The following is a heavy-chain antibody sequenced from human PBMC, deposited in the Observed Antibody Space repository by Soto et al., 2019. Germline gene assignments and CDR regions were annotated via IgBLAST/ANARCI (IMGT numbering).Heavy chain of an antibody. CDR3: ARDQGSSGYFDY. J-gene: IGHJ4*02. D-gene: IGHD6-25*01. Sequence: QVQLVESGGGVVQPGRSLRLSCAASGFPFSSYAMHWVRQAPGKGLEWGAVISYDGSNKYYADSGKGRFTISRDNSKNTLYLQMNSLRAEDTAVYYCARDQGSSGYFDYWGQGTLVTVSS. CDR1: GFPFSSYA. CDR2: ISYDGSNK. V-gene: IGHV3-30-3*01.